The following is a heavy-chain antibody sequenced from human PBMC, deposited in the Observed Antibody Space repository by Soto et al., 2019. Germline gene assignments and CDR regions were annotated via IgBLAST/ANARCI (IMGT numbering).Heavy chain of an antibody. CDR1: GDSVSSSSVT. CDR2: TYYRSKWYN. Sequence: PSQTLSLTCAISGDSVSSSSVTWNWIRQSPSRGLEWLGRTYYRSKWYNAYAVSVKSRITIKPDISKNQFSLQLNSVTPEDTAVYYCARYRIAAAGSGLDYWGQGTLVTVPQ. V-gene: IGHV6-1*01. J-gene: IGHJ4*02. CDR3: ARYRIAAAGSGLDY. D-gene: IGHD6-13*01.